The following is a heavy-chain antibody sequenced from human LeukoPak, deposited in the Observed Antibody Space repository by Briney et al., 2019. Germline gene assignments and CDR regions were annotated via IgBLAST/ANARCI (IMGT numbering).Heavy chain of an antibody. CDR3: ARFEDTAMVR. V-gene: IGHV1-69*13. D-gene: IGHD5-18*01. J-gene: IGHJ4*02. CDR2: IIPIFGTA. CDR1: GGTFSIYA. Sequence: SVTVSCRTSGGTFSIYAISWVRQAPGQGLEWMGGIIPIFGTANYAQKFQGRVTITADESTSTAYMELSSLRSEDTAVYCCARFEDTAMVRWGQGTLVTVSS.